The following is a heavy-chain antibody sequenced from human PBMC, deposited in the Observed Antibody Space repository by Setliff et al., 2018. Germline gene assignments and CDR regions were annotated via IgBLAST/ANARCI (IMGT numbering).Heavy chain of an antibody. CDR3: AKGRGTVYYYMDV. V-gene: IGHV3-30*04. CDR1: GFTFSTYR. D-gene: IGHD3-10*01. Sequence: LRLSCAAPGFTFSTYRMHWVRQAPGKGLEWVAVISHDGDRKYYADSVKGRFTASRDNSKNTLYLQMNSLRAEDTAVYYCAKGRGTVYYYMDVWGKGTTVTVSS. J-gene: IGHJ6*03. CDR2: ISHDGDRK.